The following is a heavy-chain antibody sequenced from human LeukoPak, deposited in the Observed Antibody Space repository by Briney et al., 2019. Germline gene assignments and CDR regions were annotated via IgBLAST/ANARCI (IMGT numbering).Heavy chain of an antibody. CDR2: INHSGST. J-gene: IGHJ6*03. CDR3: AREGYYYYYMDV. V-gene: IGHV4-34*01. Sequence: SETLSLTCAVYGGSFSGYYWSWIRQPPGKGLEWIGEINHSGSTNYNPSLKSRVAISVDTSKNQFSLKLSSVTAADTAVYYCAREGYYYYYMDVWGKGTTVTVSS. CDR1: GGSFSGYY.